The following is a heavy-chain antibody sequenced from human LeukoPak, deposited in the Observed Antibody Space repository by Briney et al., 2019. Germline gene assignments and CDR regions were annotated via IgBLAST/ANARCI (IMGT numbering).Heavy chain of an antibody. Sequence: ASVKVSCKVSGYTLTELSMHWVRQAPGKGLEWMGGFDPEDGETIYAQKFQGRVTMTEDTSTDTAYMELSSLRSEDTAVYYCATGYCSSTSCHKDRRDFDYWGQGTLVTVSS. V-gene: IGHV1-24*01. CDR3: ATGYCSSTSCHKDRRDFDY. J-gene: IGHJ4*02. D-gene: IGHD2-2*02. CDR2: FDPEDGET. CDR1: GYTLTELS.